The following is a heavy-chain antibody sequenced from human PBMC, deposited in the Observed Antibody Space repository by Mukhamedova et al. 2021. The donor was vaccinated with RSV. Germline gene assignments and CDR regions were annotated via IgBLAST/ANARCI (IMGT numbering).Heavy chain of an antibody. J-gene: IGHJ5*02. CDR2: IDPSDSYT. V-gene: IGHV5-10-1*01. CDR3: ARHLRGYASSFDP. Sequence: VRQMPGKGLEWMGRIDPSDSYTNYSPSFQGHVTISADKSISTDYLQWSSLKASDTAMYYCARHLRGYASSFDPWGQGTLVTVSS. D-gene: IGHD5-12*01.